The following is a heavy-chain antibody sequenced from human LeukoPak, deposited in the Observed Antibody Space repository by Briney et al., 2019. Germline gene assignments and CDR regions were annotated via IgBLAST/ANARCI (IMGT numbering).Heavy chain of an antibody. CDR2: IYYSGSS. CDR3: ARVAMAENYYDSSGYFDY. CDR1: GGSIRSYY. D-gene: IGHD3-22*01. J-gene: IGHJ4*02. V-gene: IGHV4-59*01. Sequence: SETLSLTCTVSGGSIRSYYWTWIRQPPGKGLEWIGYIYYSGSSNYNPSLKSRVTISVDTSKNQFSLKLSSVTAADTAVYYCARVAMAENYYDSSGYFDYWGQRTLVTVSS.